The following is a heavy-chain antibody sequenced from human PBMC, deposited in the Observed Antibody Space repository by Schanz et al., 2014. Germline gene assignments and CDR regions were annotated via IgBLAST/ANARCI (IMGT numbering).Heavy chain of an antibody. CDR3: ATLDYADSVS. D-gene: IGHD4-17*01. Sequence: QVQLVQSGADVKKPGSSVRVSCKASGGTFSRLTFSWVRQAPGRGLEWMGRVIPILGVTHYAQKFQGRLTITADKSTSTAYMELNSLNSDDTAVYYCATLDYADSVSWGQGTLVTVSS. V-gene: IGHV1-69*02. CDR1: GGTFSRLT. J-gene: IGHJ5*02. CDR2: VIPILGVT.